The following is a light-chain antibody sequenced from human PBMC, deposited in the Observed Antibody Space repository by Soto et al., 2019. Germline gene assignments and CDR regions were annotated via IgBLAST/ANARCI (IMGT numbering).Light chain of an antibody. CDR2: KAS. Sequence: GVRVTITCRASQSVSSWLACYQQKPGKAPKVLIYKASGLESGVPSRFSGSGSGTDFTLTINNLQPDDFATYYCQQYYCYPLNFGGGTKVEIK. V-gene: IGKV1-5*03. CDR3: QQYYCYPLN. CDR1: QSVSSW. J-gene: IGKJ4*01.